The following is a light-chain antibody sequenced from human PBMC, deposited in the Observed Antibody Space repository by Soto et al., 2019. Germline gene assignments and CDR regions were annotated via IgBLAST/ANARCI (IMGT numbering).Light chain of an antibody. CDR3: QHGYSTPLT. J-gene: IGKJ4*01. CDR2: VAS. CDR1: QSISRY. Sequence: DIQMTQSPSSLSASVGDRVTITCWASQSISRYLNWYQQKPGKAPNLLIYVASSLQSEVPSRFSGSGSGTDFTLTISSLQPEDFATYFCQHGYSTPLTFGGGTKVDIK. V-gene: IGKV1-39*01.